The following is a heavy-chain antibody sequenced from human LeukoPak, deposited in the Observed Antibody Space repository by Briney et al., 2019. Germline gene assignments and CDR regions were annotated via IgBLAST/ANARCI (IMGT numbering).Heavy chain of an antibody. Sequence: ASVKVSCKASGYTFTSYYMHWVRQAPGQGLEWMGIINPSGGSTSYAQKFQVRVTMTRDTSTSTVYMELSSLRSEDTAVYYCARGLGQQLVYYYYYGMDVWGQGTTVTVSS. V-gene: IGHV1-46*01. CDR1: GYTFTSYY. D-gene: IGHD6-13*01. J-gene: IGHJ6*02. CDR3: ARGLGQQLVYYYYYGMDV. CDR2: INPSGGST.